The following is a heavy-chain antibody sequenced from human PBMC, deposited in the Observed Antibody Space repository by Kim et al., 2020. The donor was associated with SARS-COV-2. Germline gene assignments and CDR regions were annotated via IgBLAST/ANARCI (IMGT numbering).Heavy chain of an antibody. CDR3: ARGNLQFDY. J-gene: IGHJ4*02. V-gene: IGHV3-21*01. CDR2: SSYI. Sequence: SSYIYYADSVKGRFTISRDNAKNSLYLQMNSLRAEDTAVYYCARGNLQFDYWGQGTLVTVSS.